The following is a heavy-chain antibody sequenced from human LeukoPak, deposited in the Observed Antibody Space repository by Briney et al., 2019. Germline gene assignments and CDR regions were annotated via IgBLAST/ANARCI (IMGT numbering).Heavy chain of an antibody. Sequence: ASVKVSCKASGYTLTDSYMHWVRQAPGQGLEWLAWINPNSGDTNYAQKFQGRVTVTRDTSISTAYMELSGLTSDDTAVYYCATEEQYRNYFDHWGQGTLDTVSA. CDR2: INPNSGDT. CDR3: ATEEQYRNYFDH. V-gene: IGHV1-2*02. CDR1: GYTLTDSY. D-gene: IGHD5-18*01. J-gene: IGHJ4*02.